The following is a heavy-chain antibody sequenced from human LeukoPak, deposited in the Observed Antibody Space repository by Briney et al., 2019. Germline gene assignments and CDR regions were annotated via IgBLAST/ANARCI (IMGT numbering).Heavy chain of an antibody. Sequence: GGSLRLSCAASGFTFNTYEMNWVRQAPGKGLEWLSYIDGSGSTTYYADSVKGRFTISRDNAENSLHLQMNSLRAEDTAVYYCAREFKSGYGMWAWGQGTLVTVSS. CDR3: AREFKSGYGMWA. CDR1: GFTFNTYE. D-gene: IGHD5-18*01. J-gene: IGHJ5*02. CDR2: IDGSGSTT. V-gene: IGHV3-48*03.